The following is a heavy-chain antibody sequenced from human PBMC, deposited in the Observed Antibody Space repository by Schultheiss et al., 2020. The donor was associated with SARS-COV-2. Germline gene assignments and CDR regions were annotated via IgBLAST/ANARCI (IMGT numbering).Heavy chain of an antibody. V-gene: IGHV3-11*04. Sequence: GGSLRLSCAASGFTFSDYYMSWIRQAPGKGLEWVSYISSSSSTIYYADSVKGRFTISRDNAKNSLYLQMNSLRDEDTAVYYCARVELRFLEWLLPYYYYGMDVWGQGTTVTVSS. J-gene: IGHJ6*02. D-gene: IGHD3-3*01. CDR3: ARVELRFLEWLLPYYYYGMDV. CDR1: GFTFSDYY. CDR2: ISSSSSTI.